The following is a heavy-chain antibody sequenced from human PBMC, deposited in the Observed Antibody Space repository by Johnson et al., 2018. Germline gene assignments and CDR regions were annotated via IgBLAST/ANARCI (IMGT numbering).Heavy chain of an antibody. J-gene: IGHJ3*02. V-gene: IGHV3-30*18. CDR1: GFTFSSYG. CDR2: ISYDGSNT. D-gene: IGHD4-23*01. Sequence: VQLVESGGGVVQPGRSLRLSCAASGFTFSSYGMHWVRPAPGKGLEWVAVISYDGSNTYYADSLKGRLTISRDNPKNTPYVQVNSLRAEDTAVYYCAKDSGGGGKGVLTHVFEILGLGTMVTVSS. CDR3: AKDSGGGGKGVLTHVFEI.